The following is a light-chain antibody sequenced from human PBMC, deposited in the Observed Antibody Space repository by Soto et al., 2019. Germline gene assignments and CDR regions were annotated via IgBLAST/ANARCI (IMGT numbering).Light chain of an antibody. J-gene: IGKJ4*01. V-gene: IGKV3-20*01. CDR3: QQYGSSPPLT. CDR2: GAS. Sequence: EIVLTQSPGTLSLSPGERATLSCRASQSVSSSYLAWYQQKPGQAPRLLIYGASSRATGIPDRFSGSGSGTYFSLTISRLAPEDFAVYYWQQYGSSPPLTFGGGNKGEIK. CDR1: QSVSSSY.